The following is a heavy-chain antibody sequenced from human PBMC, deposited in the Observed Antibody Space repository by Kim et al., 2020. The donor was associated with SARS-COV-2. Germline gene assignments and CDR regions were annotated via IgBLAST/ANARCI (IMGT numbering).Heavy chain of an antibody. Sequence: SETLSLTCTVSGDSVSSGGYYWSWVRQHPGQGLEWIGYIYHTGSTYSNPSLKSRVTMSVDTSTNQLLLNVRSVTAAATAVYYCASLGGFDPWGQGTLVTVSS. CDR1: GDSVSSGGYY. V-gene: IGHV4-31*03. D-gene: IGHD3-16*01. CDR3: ASLGGFDP. J-gene: IGHJ5*02. CDR2: IYHTGST.